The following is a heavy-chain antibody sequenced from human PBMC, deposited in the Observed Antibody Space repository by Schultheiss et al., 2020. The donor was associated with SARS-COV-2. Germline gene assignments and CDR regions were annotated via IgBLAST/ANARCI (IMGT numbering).Heavy chain of an antibody. CDR3: ATLMVYASEFDY. CDR1: GGSISSYY. V-gene: IGHV4-59*04. J-gene: IGHJ4*02. Sequence: SQTLSLTCTVSGGSISSYYWSWIRQPAGKGLEWIGEINHSGSTNYNPSLKSRVTISVDTSKNQFSLKLSSVTAADTAVYYCATLMVYASEFDYWGQGTLVTVSS. D-gene: IGHD2-8*01. CDR2: INHSGST.